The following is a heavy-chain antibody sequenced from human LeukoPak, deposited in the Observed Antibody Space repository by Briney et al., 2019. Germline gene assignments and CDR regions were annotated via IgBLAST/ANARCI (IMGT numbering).Heavy chain of an antibody. CDR1: GFTFNNYA. CDR3: AKSGLGSIIVHEH. J-gene: IGHJ4*02. D-gene: IGHD2-15*01. V-gene: IGHV3-23*01. Sequence: GGSLRLSCAASGFTFNNYAINWVRQAPGKGLEWVSGISDNGISTYYADSVKGRFTISRDNFKKTLSLQMNSLRAEDTAVYYCAKSGLGSIIVHEHWGQGTLVTVSS. CDR2: ISDNGIST.